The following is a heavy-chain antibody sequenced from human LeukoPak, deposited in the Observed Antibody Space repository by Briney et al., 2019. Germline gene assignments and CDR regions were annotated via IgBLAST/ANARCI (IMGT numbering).Heavy chain of an antibody. J-gene: IGHJ4*02. CDR3: ARLRWSRFDY. D-gene: IGHD4-23*01. CDR2: IYYSGIT. V-gene: IGHV4-39*07. CDR1: GGSISDTSYY. Sequence: SETLSLTRTVSGGSISDTSYYWGWIRQPPGKGLEWIGTIYYSGITYYNPSLKSRVTISVDKSKNQFSLKLSSVTAADTAVYYCARLRWSRFDYWGQGTLVTVSS.